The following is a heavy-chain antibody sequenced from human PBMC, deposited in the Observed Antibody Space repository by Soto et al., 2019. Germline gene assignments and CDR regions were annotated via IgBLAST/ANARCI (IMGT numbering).Heavy chain of an antibody. J-gene: IGHJ5*02. D-gene: IGHD4-17*01. V-gene: IGHV4-34*01. CDR1: GGSFSGYY. CDR2: INHSGST. CDR3: ARAVGDLDYGDYVWFDP. Sequence: QVQLQQWGAGLLKPSETLSLTCAVYGGSFSGYYWSWIRQPPGKGLEWIGEINHSGSTNYNPSLKSRVTISVDTSKNQFSLKLSSVTAADTAVYYCARAVGDLDYGDYVWFDPWGQGTLVTVSS.